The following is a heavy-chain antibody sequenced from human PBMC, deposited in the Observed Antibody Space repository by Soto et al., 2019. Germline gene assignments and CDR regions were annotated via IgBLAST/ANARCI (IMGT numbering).Heavy chain of an antibody. CDR2: IYYSGDT. J-gene: IGHJ5*02. CDR1: GGSIISGDYY. V-gene: IGHV4-30-4*01. CDR3: ARSVDP. Sequence: SETLSLTCTVSGGSIISGDYYWSWIRQTPGKGLEWIGYIYYSGDTNYNPSLKSRVIISVDTSKNQFSLKLSSVTAADTAVYYCARSVDPWGQGTLVTVSS.